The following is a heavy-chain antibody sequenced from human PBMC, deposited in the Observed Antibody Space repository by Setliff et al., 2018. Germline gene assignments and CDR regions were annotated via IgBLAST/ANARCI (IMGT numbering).Heavy chain of an antibody. J-gene: IGHJ3*01. Sequence: PSETLSLTCTVSGGSISSRSYYWSWMRQPPGKRLEWIAYIHSSGSTSYNPSLKSRVTISVDTSKNQFSLKLSSVTEADTALYYCARDRPGSSSSDFWGQGTMVTVSS. D-gene: IGHD6-13*01. V-gene: IGHV4-61*01. CDR3: ARDRPGSSSSDF. CDR1: GGSISSRSYY. CDR2: IHSSGST.